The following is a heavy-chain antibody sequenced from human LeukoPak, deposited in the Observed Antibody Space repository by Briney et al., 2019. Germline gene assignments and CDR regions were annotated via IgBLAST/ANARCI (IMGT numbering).Heavy chain of an antibody. D-gene: IGHD1-26*01. CDR1: VGTFRSFT. CDR2: ILPMFGAT. Sequence: ASVKVSCKASVGTFRSFTINWVRQAPGQGLEWMGGILPMFGATNYAQKFQGRVTITADESTSTAYMELSSLRSEDTAVYFCARGPGGSPAPFGFDYWGQGTLVTVSS. J-gene: IGHJ4*02. V-gene: IGHV1-69*01. CDR3: ARGPGGSPAPFGFDY.